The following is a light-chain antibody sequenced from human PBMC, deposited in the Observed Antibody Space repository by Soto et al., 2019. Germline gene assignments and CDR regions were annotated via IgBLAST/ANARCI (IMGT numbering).Light chain of an antibody. V-gene: IGKV3-11*01. CDR1: QSINSY. Sequence: EIVLTQSPATLSLSPGERATLFCRASQSINSYLAWYQQKSGQAPRLLIYDASNRATGIPARFSGGGSGTDFTLSISSLEPEDFAVYYCQQRTNWPPTFGQGTNLEIK. J-gene: IGKJ2*01. CDR3: QQRTNWPPT. CDR2: DAS.